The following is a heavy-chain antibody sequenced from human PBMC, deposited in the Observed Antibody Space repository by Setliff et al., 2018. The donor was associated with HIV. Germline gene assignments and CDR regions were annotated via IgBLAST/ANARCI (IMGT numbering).Heavy chain of an antibody. V-gene: IGHV4-31*03. D-gene: IGHD3-10*01. CDR3: ARGLSPYGSGDPYYYYGMDV. CDR1: GGSISSSGNY. Sequence: PSETLSLTCTVSGGSISSSGNYWPWIRQRPGKGLEWIGYIYYTGSTYYHPSLKSRVLISVDTSNNLFSLSLRSVTAADTAVYYCARGLSPYGSGDPYYYYGMDVWGQGTTVTVSS. J-gene: IGHJ6*02. CDR2: IYYTGST.